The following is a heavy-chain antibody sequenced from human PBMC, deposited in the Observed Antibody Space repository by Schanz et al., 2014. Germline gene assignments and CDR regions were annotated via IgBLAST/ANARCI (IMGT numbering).Heavy chain of an antibody. CDR3: ARGGSMVQEINFAY. D-gene: IGHD3-10*01. V-gene: IGHV1-46*03. CDR2: INPSGGST. J-gene: IGHJ4*02. Sequence: QVQLVQSGTQVKKPGASVKVSCKASGYTLSAYSLHWVRQAPGQGLEWMGIINPSGGSTRYGQKFQGRITVTTDTSTSTVYLELSSLRSDDTAVYYCARGGSMVQEINFAYWGQGSLVTVSA. CDR1: GYTLSAYS.